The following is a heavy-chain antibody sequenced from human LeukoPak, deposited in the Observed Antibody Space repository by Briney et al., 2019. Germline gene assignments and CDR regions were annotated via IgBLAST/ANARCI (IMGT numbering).Heavy chain of an antibody. CDR2: IRYDGSNK. CDR3: AKTEPYYYDSSLPAFDI. Sequence: GGSLRLSCAATGFTFSSYGMHWVRQAPGKGLEWVAFIRYDGSNKYYADSVEGRFTISRDISKNTLYLQMNSLRAEDTAVYYCAKTEPYYYDSSLPAFDIWGQGTMVTVSS. J-gene: IGHJ3*02. D-gene: IGHD3-22*01. V-gene: IGHV3-30*02. CDR1: GFTFSSYG.